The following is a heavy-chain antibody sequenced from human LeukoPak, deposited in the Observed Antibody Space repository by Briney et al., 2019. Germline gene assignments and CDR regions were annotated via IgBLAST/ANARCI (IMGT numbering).Heavy chain of an antibody. D-gene: IGHD6-19*01. CDR2: IYYGGIT. J-gene: IGHJ4*01. Sequence: SETLSLTCTVSGGSISGYYWSWIRQPPGKGLEWIGYIYYGGITNYKPSLKSRLTISVDMSKNQFSLKLNSVTAADTAVYYCARETSVAGFDNWGQGTLDTVSS. CDR1: GGSISGYY. V-gene: IGHV4-59*01. CDR3: ARETSVAGFDN.